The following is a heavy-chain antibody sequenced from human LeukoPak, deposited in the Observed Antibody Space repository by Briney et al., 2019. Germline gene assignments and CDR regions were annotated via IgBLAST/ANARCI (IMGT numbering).Heavy chain of an antibody. D-gene: IGHD3-16*01. CDR1: GDSVSSNSAA. J-gene: IGHJ6*04. CDR3: ARETDYPYYYGMDV. CDR2: TYYRSKWYN. Sequence: SPTLSLTCAISGDSVSSNSAAWNWLRQSPSRGLEWLGRTYYRSKWYNDYAVSVKSRMSINPDTSKNQFSLQLNSVTPEDTAVYYCARETDYPYYYGMDVWGKGTTVTVSS. V-gene: IGHV6-1*01.